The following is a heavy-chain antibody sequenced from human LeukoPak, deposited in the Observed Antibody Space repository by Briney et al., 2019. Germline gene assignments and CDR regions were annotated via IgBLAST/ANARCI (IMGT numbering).Heavy chain of an antibody. CDR2: MNPNSGNT. D-gene: IGHD3-3*01. CDR1: GYTFTGYY. J-gene: IGHJ6*02. V-gene: IGHV1-8*02. CDR3: ARTTYYDFWSGYYQSTYGMDV. Sequence: ASVKVSCKASGYTFTGYYMHWVRQATGQGLEWMGWMNPNSGNTGYAQKFQGRVTMTRNTSISTAYMELSSLRSEDTAVYYCARTTYYDFWSGYYQSTYGMDVWGQGATVTVSS.